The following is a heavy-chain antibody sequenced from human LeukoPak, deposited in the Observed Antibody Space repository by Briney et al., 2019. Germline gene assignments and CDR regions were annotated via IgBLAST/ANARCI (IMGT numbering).Heavy chain of an antibody. CDR2: INHSGST. J-gene: IGHJ4*02. D-gene: IGHD6-6*01. CDR3: ARAPSIAARLPDY. CDR1: GGSFSGYY. V-gene: IGHV4-34*01. Sequence: SETLSLTCAVYGGSFSGYYWSWIRQPPGKGLEWIGEINHSGSTNYNPSLKSRVTISVDTSKNQSSLKLSSVTAADTAVYYCARAPSIAARLPDYWGQGTLVTVSS.